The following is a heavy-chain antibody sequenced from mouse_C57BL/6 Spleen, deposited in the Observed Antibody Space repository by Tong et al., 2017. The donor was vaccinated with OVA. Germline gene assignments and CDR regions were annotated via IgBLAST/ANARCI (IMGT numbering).Heavy chain of an antibody. J-gene: IGHJ1*03. CDR1: GFNIKDYY. V-gene: IGHV14-2*01. CDR3: ARGAGNYGGYFDV. CDR2: IDPEDGET. Sequence: EVQLQESGAELVKPGASVKLSCTASGFNIKDYYMHWVKQRTEQGLEWIGRIDPEDGETKYAPKFQGKATITADTSSIKAYLQLSSLTSEDTAVYYCARGAGNYGGYFDVWGTGTTVTVSS. D-gene: IGHD2-1*01.